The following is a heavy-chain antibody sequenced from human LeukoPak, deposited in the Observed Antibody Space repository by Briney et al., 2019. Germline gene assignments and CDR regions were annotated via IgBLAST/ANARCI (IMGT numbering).Heavy chain of an antibody. CDR3: ANPFCSGYDSHFDY. CDR2: ISGSGSKR. Sequence: GGSLRLSCAASGFTFSNYGMSWVRQAPGKGLEWVSAISGSGSKRFYADSVKGRFTISRDNSKNTLYLQMNSLRAEDTAVYYCANPFCSGYDSHFDYWGQGTLVTVSS. CDR1: GFTFSNYG. D-gene: IGHD5-12*01. J-gene: IGHJ4*02. V-gene: IGHV3-23*01.